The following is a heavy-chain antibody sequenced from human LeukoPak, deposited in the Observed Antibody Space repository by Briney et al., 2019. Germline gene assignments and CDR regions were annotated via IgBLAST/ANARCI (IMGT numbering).Heavy chain of an antibody. D-gene: IGHD3-10*01. Sequence: SQTLSLTCTVSGVSLSSYYWSWIRQPAGKGLEWIGRIYTSGNTNYNPSLKSRVTMSVDTSKNQFSLKVSSVTAADTAVYYCARDEYAYGSGSEYYFDYWGQGTLVTVSS. CDR2: IYTSGNT. J-gene: IGHJ4*02. V-gene: IGHV4-4*07. CDR3: ARDEYAYGSGSEYYFDY. CDR1: GVSLSSYY.